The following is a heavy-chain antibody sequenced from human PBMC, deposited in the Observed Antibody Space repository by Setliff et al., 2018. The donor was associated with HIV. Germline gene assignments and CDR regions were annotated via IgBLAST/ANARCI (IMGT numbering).Heavy chain of an antibody. CDR2: IKSKNDGGTT. D-gene: IGHD5-18*01. Sequence: PGGSLRLSCAASGFTFTNAWMSWVRQTPGKGLEWVGRIKSKNDGGTTDYAAPVKGRFTISRDDSKNTLYLQMNSLTTEDTAVYYCATGYNYGPSFAYWGQGTLVTVSS. V-gene: IGHV3-15*01. J-gene: IGHJ4*02. CDR1: GFTFTNAW. CDR3: ATGYNYGPSFAY.